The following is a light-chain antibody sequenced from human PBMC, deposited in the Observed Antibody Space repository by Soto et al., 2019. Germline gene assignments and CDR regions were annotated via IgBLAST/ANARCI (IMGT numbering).Light chain of an antibody. Sequence: EIVWTQSPVTLSLSPGERSTLSCSGSQSVSSSYLAWYQQKPGQAPRLLIYGASNRATGIPARFSGSGSGTDFTLTISSLEPEDFATYYCQQYNSYSPTWTFGQGTKVDIK. CDR3: QQYNSYSPTWT. J-gene: IGKJ1*01. CDR1: QSVSSSY. V-gene: IGKV3-20*01. CDR2: GAS.